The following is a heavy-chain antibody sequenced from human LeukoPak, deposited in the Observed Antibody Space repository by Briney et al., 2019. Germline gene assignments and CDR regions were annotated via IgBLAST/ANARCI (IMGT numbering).Heavy chain of an antibody. J-gene: IGHJ4*02. CDR3: ARDRHKLVDIVAGILDY. CDR2: IFNSGST. D-gene: IGHD5-12*01. CDR1: GGSISSSNYY. Sequence: SETLSLTCTVSGGSISSSNYYWGWIRQPPGKGLEWIGYIFNSGSTYYNPSLKSRVTILVDASKNQFSLKLSSVTAADTAVYYCARDRHKLVDIVAGILDYWGQGTLVTVSS. V-gene: IGHV4-39*07.